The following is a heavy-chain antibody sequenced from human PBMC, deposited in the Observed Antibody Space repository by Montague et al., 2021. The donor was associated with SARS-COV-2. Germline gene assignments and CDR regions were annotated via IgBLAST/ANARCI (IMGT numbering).Heavy chain of an antibody. V-gene: IGHV4-39*01. CDR1: GRSMRSDSFY. CDR2: VLYSGTT. Sequence: SETLSLTCNVSGRSMRSDSFYWVWIRQPPGRSLVWIGYVLYSGTTYYNPSLKSRVTISADTSKNEFFLEMTSVTAADTAVYYCARGTLLQEHLWG. J-gene: IGHJ6*01. CDR3: ARGTLLQEHL.